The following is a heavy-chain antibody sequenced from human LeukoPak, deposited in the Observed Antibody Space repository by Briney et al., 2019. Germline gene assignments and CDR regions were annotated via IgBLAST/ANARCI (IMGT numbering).Heavy chain of an antibody. CDR2: IYYSGST. CDR1: GGSIGSSSYY. Sequence: PSETLSLTCTVSGGSIGSSSYYWGWIRQPPGKGLEWIVSIYYSGSTYYNPSLKSRVTISVDTSKNQFSLKLTSVTAADTAVYYCARHLRNTGYISGWAETNYWGQGTLVTVSS. CDR3: ARHLRNTGYISGWAETNY. J-gene: IGHJ4*02. D-gene: IGHD6-19*01. V-gene: IGHV4-39*01.